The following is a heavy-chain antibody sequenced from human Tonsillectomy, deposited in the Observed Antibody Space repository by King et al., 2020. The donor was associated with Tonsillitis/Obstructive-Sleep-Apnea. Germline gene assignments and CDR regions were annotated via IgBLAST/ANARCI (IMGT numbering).Heavy chain of an antibody. Sequence: VQLQESGPGLVKPSETLSLTCTVSGGSISRYYWSWIRQPPGKGLEWIGYIYYSGSTNYNPSLKSRVTISVDTSKNQFSLKLSSVTAADTAVYYCARGVEEGYCSSTSCYTYWYFDLWGRGTLVTVSS. D-gene: IGHD2-2*02. V-gene: IGHV4-59*01. CDR1: GGSISRYY. CDR3: ARGVEEGYCSSTSCYTYWYFDL. CDR2: IYYSGST. J-gene: IGHJ2*01.